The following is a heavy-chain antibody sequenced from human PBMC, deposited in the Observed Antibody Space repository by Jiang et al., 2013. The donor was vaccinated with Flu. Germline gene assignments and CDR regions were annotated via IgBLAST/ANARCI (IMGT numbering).Heavy chain of an antibody. CDR2: FYSSGST. D-gene: IGHD3-10*01. V-gene: IGHV4-39*01. J-gene: IGHJ4*02. CDR1: GGSISSRNYY. Sequence: LLKPSETLSLTCTVSGGSISSRNYYWGWIRQPPGKGLEWIGSFYSSGSTFYNPSLESRVTISVDTSKNQFSLKLSSVTAADTAVYYCAAPLVRGITYIDYWGQGTLGHRLL. CDR3: AAPLVRGITYIDY.